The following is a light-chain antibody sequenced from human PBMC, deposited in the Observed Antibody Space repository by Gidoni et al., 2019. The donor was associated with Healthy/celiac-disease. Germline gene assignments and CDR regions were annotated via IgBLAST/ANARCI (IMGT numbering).Light chain of an antibody. J-gene: IGKJ3*01. Sequence: DIQMTQSQSSLSASVGDRVTITCQASQDISNYLNWYQQKPGKAPKLLIYDASNLETGVPSRFSGSGSGTDFTFTISSLQPEDIATYYCQQYDNLLIFTFXPXTKVDIK. CDR3: QQYDNLLIFT. CDR1: QDISNY. V-gene: IGKV1-33*01. CDR2: DAS.